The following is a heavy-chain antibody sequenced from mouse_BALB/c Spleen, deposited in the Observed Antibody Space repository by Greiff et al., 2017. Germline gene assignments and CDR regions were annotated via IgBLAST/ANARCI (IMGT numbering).Heavy chain of an antibody. CDR2: IDPANGNT. J-gene: IGHJ3*01. CDR1: GFNIKDTY. D-gene: IGHD4-1*01. CDR3: ATGTGFAY. Sequence: VQLQQPGAELVKPGASVKLSCTASGFNIKDTYMHWVKQRPEQGLEWIGRIDPANGNTKYDPKFQGKATITADTSSNTAYLQLSSLTSEDTAVYYCATGTGFAYWGQGTLVTVSA. V-gene: IGHV14-3*02.